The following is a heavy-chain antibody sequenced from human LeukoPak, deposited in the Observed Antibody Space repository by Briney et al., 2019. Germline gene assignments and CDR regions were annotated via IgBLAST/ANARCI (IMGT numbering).Heavy chain of an antibody. CDR1: GFTFSSYG. Sequence: GGSLRLSCAASGFTFSSYGMHWVRQAPGKGLEWVAVIWYDGSNKYYADSVKGRFTISRDNSKNTLYLQMNSLRAEDTAVYYCAGDLGGYSYGTLDYWGQGTLVTVSS. CDR2: IWYDGSNK. D-gene: IGHD5-18*01. J-gene: IGHJ4*02. CDR3: AGDLGGYSYGTLDY. V-gene: IGHV3-33*01.